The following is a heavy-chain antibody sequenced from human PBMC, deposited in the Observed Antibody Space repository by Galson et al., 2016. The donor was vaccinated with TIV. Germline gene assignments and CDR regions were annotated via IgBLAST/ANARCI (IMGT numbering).Heavy chain of an antibody. CDR3: AKGKGSSCYSGADY. V-gene: IGHV3-23*01. D-gene: IGHD2-2*02. Sequence: SLRLSCAVSGLIFHKYDMNWVRQAPGKGLEWVSAISGSGDNTFYAGSVKGRFTISRDTSTNTLYLQMSSLRAEDTALYHCAKGKGSSCYSGADYWGQGTLVTVSS. CDR1: GLIFHKYD. CDR2: ISGSGDNT. J-gene: IGHJ4*02.